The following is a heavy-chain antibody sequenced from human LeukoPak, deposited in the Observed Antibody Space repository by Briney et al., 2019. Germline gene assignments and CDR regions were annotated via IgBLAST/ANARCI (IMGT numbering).Heavy chain of an antibody. CDR2: IKQDGSEK. CDR3: ARSINYGGNSDAFDI. V-gene: IGHV3-7*01. J-gene: IGHJ3*02. CDR1: GFTFSSYW. Sequence: PGGSLRLSCAASGFTFSSYWMSWVRQAPGKGLEWVANIKQDGSEKYYVDSVKGRFTISRDNAKNSLYLQMNSLRTEDTAVYYCARSINYGGNSDAFDIWGQGTMVAVSS. D-gene: IGHD4-23*01.